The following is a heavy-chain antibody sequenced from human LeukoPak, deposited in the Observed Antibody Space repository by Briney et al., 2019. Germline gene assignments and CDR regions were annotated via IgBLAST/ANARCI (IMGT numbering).Heavy chain of an antibody. Sequence: SETLSLTCTVSGGSISSYYWSWIRQPPGKGLEWIGYIYYSGSTNYNPSLKSRVTISVDTSKNQFSLKLSSVTAADTAVYYCARDGYCSGGRRCAFDIWGQGTMVTVSS. V-gene: IGHV4-59*01. J-gene: IGHJ3*02. CDR1: GGSISSYY. D-gene: IGHD2-15*01. CDR3: ARDGYCSGGRRCAFDI. CDR2: IYYSGST.